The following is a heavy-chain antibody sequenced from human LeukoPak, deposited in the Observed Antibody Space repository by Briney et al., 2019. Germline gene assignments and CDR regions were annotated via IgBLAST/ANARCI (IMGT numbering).Heavy chain of an antibody. Sequence: SETLSLTCTVSGGSISSYYWSWIRQPPGKGLEWIGYIYYSGSTNYNPSLKSRVTISVDTSKNQFSLKLRSVTAADTAVYYCAREGDKYANWFDTWGQGTLVTVSS. J-gene: IGHJ5*02. D-gene: IGHD2-8*01. V-gene: IGHV4-59*01. CDR3: AREGDKYANWFDT. CDR1: GGSISSYY. CDR2: IYYSGST.